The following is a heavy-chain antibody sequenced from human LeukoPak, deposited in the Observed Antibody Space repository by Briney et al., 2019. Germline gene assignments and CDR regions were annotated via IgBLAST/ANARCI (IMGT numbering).Heavy chain of an antibody. CDR1: GGSISSGDYY. V-gene: IGHV4-30-4*01. CDR2: IYYSGST. Sequence: TSETLSLTCTVSGGSISSGDYYWSWIRQPPGKGLEWIGYIYYSGSTYYNPSLKSRVTISVDTSKNQFSLKLSSVTAADTAVYYCARIHGGSRLRYFAFDYWGQGTLATVSS. D-gene: IGHD4-23*01. CDR3: ARIHGGSRLRYFAFDY. J-gene: IGHJ4*02.